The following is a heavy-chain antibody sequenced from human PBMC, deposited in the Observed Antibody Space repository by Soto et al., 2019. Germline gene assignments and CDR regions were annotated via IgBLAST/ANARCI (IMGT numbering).Heavy chain of an antibody. V-gene: IGHV3-23*01. CDR2: ISGSGGST. CDR1: GFTFSSYA. J-gene: IGHJ4*02. CDR3: AKDLTEDYYDSSGCDY. D-gene: IGHD3-22*01. Sequence: TGGSLRLSCAASGFTFSSYAMSWVRQAPGKGLEWVSAISGSGGSTYYADSVKGRFTISRDNSKNTLYLQMNSLRAEDTAVYYCAKDLTEDYYDSSGCDYWGQGTLVTVSS.